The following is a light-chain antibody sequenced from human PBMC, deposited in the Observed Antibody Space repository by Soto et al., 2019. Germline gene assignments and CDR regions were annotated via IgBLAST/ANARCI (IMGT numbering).Light chain of an antibody. CDR1: QSVGTS. Sequence: EIVLTQSPATLSLSPGERASLSCRASQSVGTSLAWYQQKRGQAPRLLIYDASNRATGIPASFSGSGSGTGFTLTISTLEPEDFTVYYCQQRSNCPPFTFGHGTKVDIK. CDR2: DAS. V-gene: IGKV3-11*01. CDR3: QQRSNCPPFT. J-gene: IGKJ3*01.